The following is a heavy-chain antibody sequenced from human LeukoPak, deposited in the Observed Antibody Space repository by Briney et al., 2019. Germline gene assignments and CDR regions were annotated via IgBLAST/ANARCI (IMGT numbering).Heavy chain of an antibody. V-gene: IGHV4-59*02. D-gene: IGHD7-27*01. J-gene: IGHJ4*02. CDR2: IYHTGST. CDR3: ASRKLGNDY. CDR1: GGSVSDYY. Sequence: SETLSLTCTISGGSVSDYYWSWIRQSPGKGLEWIGYIYHTGSTSYSPSLESRVTISAETSQNQFSLKLSSVTAADTAVYYCASRKLGNDYWGQGTLVTVSS.